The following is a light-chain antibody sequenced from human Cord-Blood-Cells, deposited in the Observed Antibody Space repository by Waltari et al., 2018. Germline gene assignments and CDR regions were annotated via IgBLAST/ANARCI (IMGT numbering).Light chain of an antibody. CDR1: SSDVGGYNY. J-gene: IGLJ3*02. Sequence: QSALPQPASVSGSPGQSIPISCTGTSSDVGGYNYVSWYQQHPGKAPKLMIYDFSKRPSGVSNRFSGSKSGNTASLTISGLQAEDEADYYCSSYTSSSTWVFGGGTKLTVL. V-gene: IGLV2-14*01. CDR3: SSYTSSSTWV. CDR2: DFS.